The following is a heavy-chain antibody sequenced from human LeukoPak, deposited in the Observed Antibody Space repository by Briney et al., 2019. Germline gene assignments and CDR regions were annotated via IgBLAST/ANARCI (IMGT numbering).Heavy chain of an antibody. J-gene: IGHJ2*01. D-gene: IGHD2-8*02. Sequence: GGSLRLSCAGSGFIFNSHWMTWVRQAPGMGLEWVGNIRQDGDKKFYADSVRGRFTISRDNAKNSLYLHLNSLRAEDTAIYYCARVRTEWYIDLWGRGTLVTVSP. CDR2: IRQDGDKK. CDR1: GFIFNSHW. CDR3: ARVRTEWYIDL. V-gene: IGHV3-7*01.